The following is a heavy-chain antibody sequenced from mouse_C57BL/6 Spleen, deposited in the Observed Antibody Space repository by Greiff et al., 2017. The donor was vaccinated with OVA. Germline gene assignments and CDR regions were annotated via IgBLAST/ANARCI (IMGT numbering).Heavy chain of an antibody. CDR1: GYTFTDYE. CDR2: IDPETGGT. J-gene: IGHJ4*01. Sequence: QVQLQQSGAELVRPGASVTLSCKASGYTFTDYEMHWVKQTPVHGLEWIGAIDPETGGTAYNQKFKGKAILTADKSSSTAYMELRSLTSEDSAVYYCTKGAYYDMDYWGQRTSVTVSS. CDR3: TKGAYYDMDY. V-gene: IGHV1-15*01.